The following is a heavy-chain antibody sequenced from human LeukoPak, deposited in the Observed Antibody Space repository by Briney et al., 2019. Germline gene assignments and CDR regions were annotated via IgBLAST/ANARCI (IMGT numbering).Heavy chain of an antibody. D-gene: IGHD2-21*01. CDR3: ARAFKYSMSGYYFDY. CDR1: GFTFSSYG. CDR2: INWNGGST. J-gene: IGHJ4*02. Sequence: GGSLRLSCAGSGFTFSSYGMSWVRQAPGKGLEWVSGINWNGGSTGYADSVKGRFTISRDNAKKSLYLQMNSLRAEDTALHYCARAFKYSMSGYYFDYWGQGTLVTVSS. V-gene: IGHV3-20*04.